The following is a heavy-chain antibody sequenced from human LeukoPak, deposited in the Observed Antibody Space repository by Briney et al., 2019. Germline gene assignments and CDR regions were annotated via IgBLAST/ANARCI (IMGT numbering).Heavy chain of an antibody. CDR3: ARLPAYCSSTSCYYDY. D-gene: IGHD2-2*01. J-gene: IGHJ4*02. Sequence: GGSLRLSCAASGFSFSRSWMSWVRQAPGKGLEWVANIKQDGSEKYYVDSVKGRFTISRDNAKNSLFLQMNSLRAEDTAVYYCARLPAYCSSTSCYYDYWGQGTLVTVSS. V-gene: IGHV3-7*01. CDR1: GFSFSRSW. CDR2: IKQDGSEK.